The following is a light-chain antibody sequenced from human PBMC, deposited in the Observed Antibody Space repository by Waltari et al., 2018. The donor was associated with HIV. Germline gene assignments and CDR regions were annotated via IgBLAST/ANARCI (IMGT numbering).Light chain of an antibody. J-gene: IGLJ2*01. CDR2: DVS. Sequence: QSALTQPASLSGSPGQANLISCTGTSSDVGGSNYSSRYQQYSVNPPKLIIYDVSNPPSGVSNRLSGSKSGNTAPLTISGLQAEDDADYYCSSHTSSSTLVFGGGTKLTVL. CDR1: SSDVGGSNY. CDR3: SSHTSSSTLV. V-gene: IGLV2-14*01.